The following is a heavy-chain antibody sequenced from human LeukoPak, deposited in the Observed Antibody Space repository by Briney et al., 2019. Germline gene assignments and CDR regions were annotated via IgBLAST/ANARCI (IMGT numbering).Heavy chain of an antibody. J-gene: IGHJ5*02. CDR3: ARDPPYYYGSGSYYS. D-gene: IGHD3-10*01. Sequence: GGSLRLSCAASGFTFSSYAMHWVRQAPGKGLEWVAVISYDGSNKYHADSVKGRFTISRDNSKNTLYLQMNSLRAEDTAVYYCARDPPYYYGSGSYYSWGQGTLVTVSS. V-gene: IGHV3-30*04. CDR2: ISYDGSNK. CDR1: GFTFSSYA.